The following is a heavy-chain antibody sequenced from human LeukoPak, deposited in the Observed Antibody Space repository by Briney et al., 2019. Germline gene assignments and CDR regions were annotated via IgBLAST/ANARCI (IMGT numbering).Heavy chain of an antibody. CDR1: GGSFSGYY. D-gene: IGHD3-10*01. V-gene: IGHV4-34*01. Sequence: SETLSLTCAVYGGSFSGYYWSWIRQPPGKGLEWIGEINHSGSTNYNPSLKSRVTISVDTSKNQSSLKLSSVTAADTAVYYCARGDYYGSGSYYKARGRIDYWGQGTLVTVSS. CDR2: INHSGST. CDR3: ARGDYYGSGSYYKARGRIDY. J-gene: IGHJ4*02.